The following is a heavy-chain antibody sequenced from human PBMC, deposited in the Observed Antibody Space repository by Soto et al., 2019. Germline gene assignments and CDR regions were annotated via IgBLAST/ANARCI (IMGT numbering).Heavy chain of an antibody. J-gene: IGHJ6*02. CDR3: ARMVGYSSGPYYYYYGMDV. CDR1: GGSISSSSYY. D-gene: IGHD5-18*01. CDR2: IYYSGST. V-gene: IGHV4-39*01. Sequence: SETLSLTCTVSGGSISSSSYYWGWIRQPPGKGLEWIGSIYYSGSTYYNPSLKSRVTISVDTSKNQFSLKLSSVTAADTAVYYCARMVGYSSGPYYYYYGMDVWGQGTTVTVSS.